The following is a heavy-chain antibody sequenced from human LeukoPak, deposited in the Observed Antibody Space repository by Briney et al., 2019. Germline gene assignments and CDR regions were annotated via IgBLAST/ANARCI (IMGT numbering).Heavy chain of an antibody. CDR2: INHSGST. CDR3: ARTQGYGDFSHYYYYYGMDV. CDR1: GGSISSGGYY. Sequence: PSETLSLTCTVSGGSISSGGYYWSWIRQHPGKGLEWIGEINHSGSTNYNPSLKSRVTISVDTSKNQFSLKLSSVTAADTAVYYCARTQGYGDFSHYYYYYGMDVWGQGTTVTVSS. V-gene: IGHV4-31*03. J-gene: IGHJ6*02. D-gene: IGHD4-17*01.